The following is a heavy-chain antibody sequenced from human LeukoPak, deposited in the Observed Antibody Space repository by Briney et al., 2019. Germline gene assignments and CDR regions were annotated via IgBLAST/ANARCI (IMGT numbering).Heavy chain of an antibody. D-gene: IGHD2-2*02. Sequence: PGGSLRLSCAASGFTFTNFWMTWVRQAPGKGLEWVASMKQDGVDERYLDSVRGRFTISRDNAKNSLYLQMNSLRAEDTAVYYCASLSSCTSTSCYIRDWGQGTLVTVSS. V-gene: IGHV3-7*01. CDR1: GFTFTNFW. J-gene: IGHJ4*02. CDR3: ASLSSCTSTSCYIRD. CDR2: MKQDGVDE.